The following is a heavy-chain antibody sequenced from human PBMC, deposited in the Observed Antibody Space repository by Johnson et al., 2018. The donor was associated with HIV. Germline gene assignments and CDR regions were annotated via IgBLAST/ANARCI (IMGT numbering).Heavy chain of an antibody. CDR1: GFTFDDYG. Sequence: VQLVESGGGVVRPGGSLRLSCAASGFTFDDYGMTWVRQAPGKGLEWVSGINWNGGNTDYGDSVKGRFTISRDNAKNSLYLQMNSLRAEDTAAYYCARAYSVRLPNDGFDIWGQGTMVTVSS. CDR2: INWNGGNT. J-gene: IGHJ3*02. CDR3: ARAYSVRLPNDGFDI. V-gene: IGHV3-20*04. D-gene: IGHD3-9*01.